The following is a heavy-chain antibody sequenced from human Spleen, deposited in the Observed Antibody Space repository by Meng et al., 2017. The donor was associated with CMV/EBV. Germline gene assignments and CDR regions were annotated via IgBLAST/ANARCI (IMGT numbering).Heavy chain of an antibody. J-gene: IGHJ4*02. CDR1: GLTFSSYA. V-gene: IGHV3-23*01. D-gene: IGHD3-22*01. CDR3: TRARYYYDTNAYYSGF. CDR2: ISTSGGST. Sequence: GGSLRLSCAASGLTFSSYAMSWVRQAPGKGLEWVSAISTSGGSTYYADSIKGRFTIARDDSKNTLFLQMNSLRADDTAIYYCTRARYYYDTNAYYSGFWGQGTLVTVSS.